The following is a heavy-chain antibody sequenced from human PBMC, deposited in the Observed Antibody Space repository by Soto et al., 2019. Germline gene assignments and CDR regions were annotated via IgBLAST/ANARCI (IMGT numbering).Heavy chain of an antibody. CDR1: GFTFSSYW. CDR2: IRGGGGGK. J-gene: IGHJ3*02. D-gene: IGHD2-15*01. V-gene: IGHV3-23*01. Sequence: HPGGSLRLSCAASGFTFSSYWMSWVRQAPGKGLGWVAAIRGGGGGKYYADSVKGRFTISRDNSKNTLYLQMNSLRAEDTAVYYCAKLGYCSGGSCYYSRGGAFDIWGQGTMVTVSS. CDR3: AKLGYCSGGSCYYSRGGAFDI.